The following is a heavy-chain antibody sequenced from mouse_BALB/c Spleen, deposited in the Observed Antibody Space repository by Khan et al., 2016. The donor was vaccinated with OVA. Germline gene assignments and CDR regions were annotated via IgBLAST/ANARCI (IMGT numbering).Heavy chain of an antibody. CDR2: INPDSSTI. CDR3: ARGLRRYYYAMDY. D-gene: IGHD2-2*01. V-gene: IGHV4-1*02. Sequence: EVQLQESGGGLVQPGGSLKLSCAASGFAFSRYWMSWVRQAPGKGLEWIGEINPDSSTINYTPSLKNKFIISRDNANNTLYLQMSIVTSEDTALYYCARGLRRYYYAMDYWGQGTSVTVSS. J-gene: IGHJ4*01. CDR1: GFAFSRYW.